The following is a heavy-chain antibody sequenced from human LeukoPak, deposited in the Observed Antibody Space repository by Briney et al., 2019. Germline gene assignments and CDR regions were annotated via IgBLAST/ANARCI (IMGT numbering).Heavy chain of an antibody. CDR3: ARDRGSLYSGSYYVKRPLAFPGDYYYYYGMDV. J-gene: IGHJ6*02. Sequence: PGGSLRLSCAASGFTFRSHDMSWVRQAPGKGLEWVSGIIASGGSTFYADSGKGRFTISRDNSKNTLYLQMNSLRAEDTAVYYCARDRGSLYSGSYYVKRPLAFPGDYYYYYGMDVWGQGTTVTVSS. CDR1: GFTFRSHD. D-gene: IGHD1-26*01. CDR2: IIASGGST. V-gene: IGHV3-23*01.